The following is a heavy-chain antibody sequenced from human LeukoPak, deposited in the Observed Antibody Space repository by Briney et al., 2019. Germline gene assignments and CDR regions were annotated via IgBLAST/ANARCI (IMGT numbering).Heavy chain of an antibody. CDR1: GFTFSDYY. V-gene: IGHV3-11*04. D-gene: IGHD5-18*01. Sequence: GGSLRLSCAASGFTFSDYYMSWIRQAPGKGLEWVSYISSSGSTIYYADSVKGRFTISRDNSKNTLYLQMNSLRAEDTAVYYCAKTTGYSYGYYFDYWGQGTLVTVSS. CDR3: AKTTGYSYGYYFDY. CDR2: ISSSGSTI. J-gene: IGHJ4*02.